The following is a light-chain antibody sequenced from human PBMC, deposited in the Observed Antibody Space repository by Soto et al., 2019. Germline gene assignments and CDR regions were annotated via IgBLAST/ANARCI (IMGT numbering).Light chain of an antibody. V-gene: IGKV3-20*01. CDR3: QQYGSSPLT. Sequence: EIVLTQSPGTLSLSPGERASLSCRASQSVSSNSLAWYQQKPGQAPRLLIYGASSRATGIPDRFSGSGSGTDFTLTINRLEPEDFALYFCQQYGSSPLTFGQGTRLEI. J-gene: IGKJ5*01. CDR1: QSVSSNS. CDR2: GAS.